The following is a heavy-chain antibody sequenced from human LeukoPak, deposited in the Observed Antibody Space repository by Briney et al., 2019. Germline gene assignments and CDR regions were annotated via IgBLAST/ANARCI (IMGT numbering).Heavy chain of an antibody. CDR1: GFTVSSNY. V-gene: IGHV3-23*01. J-gene: IGHJ4*02. Sequence: GGSLRLSCAASGFTVSSNYMSWVRQAPGKGLEWVSAISSNGGGTFYADSVKGQFTISRDNSQNTLYLQMNSPRAEDTAIYYCAKHYGSGTYYNYLDYWGQGTLVTVSS. CDR2: ISSNGGGT. CDR3: AKHYGSGTYYNYLDY. D-gene: IGHD3-10*01.